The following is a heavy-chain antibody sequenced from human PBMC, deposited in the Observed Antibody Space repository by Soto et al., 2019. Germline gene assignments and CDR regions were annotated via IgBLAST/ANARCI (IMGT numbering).Heavy chain of an antibody. V-gene: IGHV4-31*03. CDR3: ARDKVVRFLEWLPADGMDV. J-gene: IGHJ6*02. CDR1: GGSISIGGYY. Sequence: SESLSLTCTVSGGSISIGGYYWSWIRQHPGKGQEWIGYIYYSGSTYYNPSLKSRVTISVDTSKNQFSLKLSSVTAADTAVYYCARDKVVRFLEWLPADGMDVWGQGTTVTVSS. CDR2: IYYSGST. D-gene: IGHD3-3*01.